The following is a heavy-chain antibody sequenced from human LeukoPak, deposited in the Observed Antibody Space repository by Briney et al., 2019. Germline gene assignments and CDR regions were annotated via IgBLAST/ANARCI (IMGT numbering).Heavy chain of an antibody. J-gene: IGHJ3*01. CDR3: AREWSGFDF. D-gene: IGHD2-15*01. CDR1: EFSVGSNY. Sequence: HPGGSLRLSCAASEFSVGSNYMTWVRQAPGKGLEWVSLIYSGGSTYYADSVKGRFTISRDNSKNTLYLQMNSLRAEDTAVYYCAREWSGFDFWGQGTMATVSS. CDR2: IYSGGST. V-gene: IGHV3-66*01.